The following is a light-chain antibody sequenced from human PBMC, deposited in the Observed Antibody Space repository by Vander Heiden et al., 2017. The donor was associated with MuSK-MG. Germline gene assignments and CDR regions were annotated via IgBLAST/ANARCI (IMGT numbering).Light chain of an antibody. J-gene: IGLJ2*01. CDR1: SSNIGSNT. CDR3: AAGDDSLNGLV. V-gene: IGLV1-44*01. CDR2: SNN. Sequence: QSVLTQPPSASGTPGQRVTISCSGSSSNIGSNTVNWYQQLPGTAPNLLIYSNNQRRSGVPERFSGSKYGTSASLAISWLQPEDEADYYCAAGDDSLNGLVFGGGTKLTVL.